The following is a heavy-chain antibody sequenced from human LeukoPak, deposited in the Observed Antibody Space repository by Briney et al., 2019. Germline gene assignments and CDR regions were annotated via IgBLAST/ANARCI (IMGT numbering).Heavy chain of an antibody. Sequence: GGSLRLSCAASGFTVSSNYVSWVRQAPGKGLEWVSVIYSGGSTYYADSVKGRFTISRDNSKNTLYLQMNSLRAEDTAVYYCARSLGDLALGYWGQGTLVTVSS. CDR3: ARSLGDLALGY. D-gene: IGHD4-17*01. V-gene: IGHV3-66*02. CDR1: GFTVSSNY. CDR2: IYSGGST. J-gene: IGHJ4*02.